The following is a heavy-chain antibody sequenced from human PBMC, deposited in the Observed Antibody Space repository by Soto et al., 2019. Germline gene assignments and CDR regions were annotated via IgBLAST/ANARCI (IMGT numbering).Heavy chain of an antibody. J-gene: IGHJ6*02. CDR1: GGTFSSYA. CDR3: ASGHYYYGMDV. CDR2: IIPIFGTA. V-gene: IGHV1-69*13. Sequence: ASVKVSCKASGGTFSSYAISWVRQAPGQGLEWMGGIIPIFGTANYAQKFQGKVTITADESTSTAYMELSSLRSEDTAVYYCASGHYYYGMDVWGQGTTVTVSS.